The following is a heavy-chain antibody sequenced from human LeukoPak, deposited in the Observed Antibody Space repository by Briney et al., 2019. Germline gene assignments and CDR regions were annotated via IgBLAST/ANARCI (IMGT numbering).Heavy chain of an antibody. J-gene: IGHJ6*02. CDR1: GGSISSSSYY. CDR2: FYHSGNT. Sequence: SETLSLTCTVSGGSISSSSYYWGWIRQPPGKGLEWIGDFYHSGNTYYNPSLKSRLTISVDTSRNQFSLKLSSVTAADTAVYYCARTVVATISRLLYYYYYGMDVWGQGTTVTVSS. CDR3: ARTVVATISRLLYYYYYGMDV. V-gene: IGHV4-39*07. D-gene: IGHD5-12*01.